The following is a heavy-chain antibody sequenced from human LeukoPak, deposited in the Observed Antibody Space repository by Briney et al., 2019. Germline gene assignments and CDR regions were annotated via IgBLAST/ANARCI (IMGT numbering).Heavy chain of an antibody. J-gene: IGHJ4*02. CDR2: ISAYNGNT. CDR1: GYTFTSYG. CDR3: ARVSLDCSSTSCSLYFDY. Sequence: ASVKVSCKASGYTFTSYGISWVRQAPGQGLEWMGWISAYNGNTNYAQKLQGRVTMTTDTSTSTAYMELRSLRSDDTAVYYCARVSLDCSSTSCSLYFDYWGQGTLVTVSS. V-gene: IGHV1-18*01. D-gene: IGHD2-2*01.